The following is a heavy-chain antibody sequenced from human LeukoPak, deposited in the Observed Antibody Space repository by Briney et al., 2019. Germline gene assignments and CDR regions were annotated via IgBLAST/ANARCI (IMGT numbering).Heavy chain of an antibody. CDR2: IYTSGIT. D-gene: IGHD5-24*01. Sequence: SQTLSLXCTVSGGSISSGSYYWSWIRQPAGKGLEWIGRIYTSGITNYNPSLKSRVTISVDTSKNQFSLKLSSVTAADTAVYYCAREERWLQLNFDYWGQGTLVTVSS. CDR3: AREERWLQLNFDY. CDR1: GGSISSGSYY. J-gene: IGHJ4*02. V-gene: IGHV4-61*02.